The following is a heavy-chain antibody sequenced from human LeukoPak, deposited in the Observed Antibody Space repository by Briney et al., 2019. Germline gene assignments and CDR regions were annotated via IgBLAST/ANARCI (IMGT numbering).Heavy chain of an antibody. Sequence: ASVKVSCKASGYTFTSYAMNWVRRAPGQGLEWMGWINTNTGNPTYAQGFTGRFVFSLDTSVSTAYLQISSLKAEDTAVYYCARLGASSSVAYYYGMDVWGQGTTVTVSS. CDR2: INTNTGNP. CDR1: GYTFTSYA. J-gene: IGHJ6*02. D-gene: IGHD6-6*01. V-gene: IGHV7-4-1*02. CDR3: ARLGASSSVAYYYGMDV.